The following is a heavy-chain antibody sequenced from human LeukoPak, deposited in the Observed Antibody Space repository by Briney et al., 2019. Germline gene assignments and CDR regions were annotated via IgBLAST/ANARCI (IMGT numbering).Heavy chain of an antibody. CDR1: GFTFSSYS. D-gene: IGHD3-22*01. CDR2: ISGSGGST. Sequence: GGSLRLSCAASGFTFSSYSMNWVRQASGKGLEWVSAISGSGGSTYYADSVKGRFTISRDNSKNTLYMQMNSLRAEDTAIYYCAKDQLADYYDNSGYFDCWGQGTLVTVSS. CDR3: AKDQLADYYDNSGYFDC. V-gene: IGHV3-23*01. J-gene: IGHJ4*02.